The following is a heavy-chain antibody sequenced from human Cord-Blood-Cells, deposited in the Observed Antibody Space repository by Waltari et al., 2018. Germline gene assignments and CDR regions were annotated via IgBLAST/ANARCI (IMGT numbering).Heavy chain of an antibody. Sequence: QVQLQESGPGLVKPSETLSLTCTVSGGSISSYYWSWIRQPAGQGLEWIGRIYTSGSTNYHPSLKSRVTMSVDTSKNQFSLKLSAVTAADTAVYYCARGSGYDLDWYFDRWGRGTLVTVSS. V-gene: IGHV4-4*07. CDR1: GGSISSYY. J-gene: IGHJ2*01. CDR3: ARGSGYDLDWYFDR. CDR2: IYTSGST. D-gene: IGHD5-12*01.